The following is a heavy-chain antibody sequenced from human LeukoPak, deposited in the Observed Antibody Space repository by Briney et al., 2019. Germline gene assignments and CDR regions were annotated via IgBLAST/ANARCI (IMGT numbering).Heavy chain of an antibody. CDR1: GYTFTGHY. CDR2: ISNSGGT. D-gene: IGHD4-23*01. J-gene: IGHJ5*02. CDR3: AREGRLSGTYYGGGRFDP. V-gene: IGHV1-2*02. Sequence: GASVKVSCKTSGYTFTGHYMHWVRQVPGQGLEWMGWISNSGGTNYAQKFQGRVTMTRDTSISTAYMELSWLRSDDTALYYCAREGRLSGTYYGGGRFDPWGQGTLVIVSS.